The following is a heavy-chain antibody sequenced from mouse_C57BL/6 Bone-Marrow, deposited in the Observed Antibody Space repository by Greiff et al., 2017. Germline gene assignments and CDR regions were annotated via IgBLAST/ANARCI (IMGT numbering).Heavy chain of an antibody. CDR3: AINSYYYGSAWFAY. Sequence: EVQVVESGGGLVQPGGSLKLSCAASGFTFSDYYMYWVRQTPEKRLEWVAYISNGGGSTYYPDTVKGRFTISRDNAKNTLYLQMSRLKSEDTAMYYCAINSYYYGSAWFAYWGQGTLVTVSA. CDR1: GFTFSDYY. V-gene: IGHV5-12*01. D-gene: IGHD1-1*01. J-gene: IGHJ3*01. CDR2: ISNGGGST.